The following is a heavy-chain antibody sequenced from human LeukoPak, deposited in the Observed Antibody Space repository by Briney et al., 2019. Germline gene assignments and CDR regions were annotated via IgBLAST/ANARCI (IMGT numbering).Heavy chain of an antibody. CDR3: ARATTYDILTGYFDY. D-gene: IGHD3-9*01. V-gene: IGHV3-48*04. CDR1: GFTFSHYN. J-gene: IGHJ4*02. Sequence: GGSLRLSCAASGFTFSHYNMNWVRQAPGKGLEWVSYITGSRSSIYYADSVRGRFTISRDNAKNSLYLQMNSLRAEDTAVYYCARATTYDILTGYFDYWGQGTLSPSPQ. CDR2: ITGSRSSI.